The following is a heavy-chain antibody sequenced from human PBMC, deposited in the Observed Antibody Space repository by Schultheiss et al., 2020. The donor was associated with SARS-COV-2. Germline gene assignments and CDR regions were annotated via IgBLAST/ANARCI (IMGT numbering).Heavy chain of an antibody. CDR2: ISGSGGST. J-gene: IGHJ4*02. Sequence: GGSLRLSCAASGFTFSSYAMSWVRQAPGKGLEWVSAISGSGGSTYYADSVKGRFTISRDNSKNTLYLQMNSLRAEDTAVYYCARAGYYYGYFDYWGQGTLVTVSS. V-gene: IGHV3-23*01. CDR1: GFTFSSYA. CDR3: ARAGYYYGYFDY. D-gene: IGHD3-22*01.